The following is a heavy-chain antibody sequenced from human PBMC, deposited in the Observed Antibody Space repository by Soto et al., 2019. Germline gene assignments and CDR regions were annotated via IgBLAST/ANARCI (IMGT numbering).Heavy chain of an antibody. J-gene: IGHJ5*02. V-gene: IGHV4-39*01. Sequence: SETLSLTCTVSGGSISSSSYYWGWIRQPPGKGLEWIGSIYYSGSTYYNPSLKSRVTISVDTSKNQFSLKLSSVTAADTAVYYCARGRRGRNWFDPWGQGTLVTVSS. D-gene: IGHD3-16*01. CDR3: ARGRRGRNWFDP. CDR2: IYYSGST. CDR1: GGSISSSSYY.